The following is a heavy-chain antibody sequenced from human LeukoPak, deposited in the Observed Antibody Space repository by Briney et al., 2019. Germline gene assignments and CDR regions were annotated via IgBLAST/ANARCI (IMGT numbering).Heavy chain of an antibody. D-gene: IGHD2-2*01. CDR2: IIPILGIA. CDR3: ARGGSIYYFDY. V-gene: IGHV1-69*04. CDR1: GGTFSSYA. J-gene: IGHJ4*02. Sequence: SVKVSCKASGGTFSSYAISWVRQAPGQGLEWMGRIIPILGIANYAQKFQGRVTITADKSTSTAYMELSSLRSEDTAVYYCARGGSIYYFDYWGQGTLVTVSS.